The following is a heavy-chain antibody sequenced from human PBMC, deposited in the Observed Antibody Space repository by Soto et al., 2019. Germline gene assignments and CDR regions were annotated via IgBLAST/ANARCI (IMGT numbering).Heavy chain of an antibody. D-gene: IGHD6-13*01. Sequence: PSETLSLTCAVSGGSISSGGYSWSWIRQPPGKGLEWIGEIYHSGSTNYNPSLKSRVTISVDKSKNQFSLNLSSVTAADTAVYYCARCIAAAGPIDYWGQGTLVTVSS. CDR1: GGSISSGGYS. J-gene: IGHJ4*02. V-gene: IGHV4-30-2*01. CDR3: ARCIAAAGPIDY. CDR2: IYHSGST.